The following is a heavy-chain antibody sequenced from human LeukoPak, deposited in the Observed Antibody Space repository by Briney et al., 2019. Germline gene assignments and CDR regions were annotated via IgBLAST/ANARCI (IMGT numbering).Heavy chain of an antibody. D-gene: IGHD3-10*01. CDR2: IYYSGST. Sequence: MTGGSLRLSCVASGFTFSTYSMNWVRQPPGKGLEWIGSIYYSGSTYYNPSLKSRVTISVDTSKNQFSLKLNSVTATDTAVYYCARHYGPWGQGTLVTVSS. J-gene: IGHJ4*02. CDR3: ARHYGP. V-gene: IGHV4-39*01. CDR1: GFTFSTYSMN.